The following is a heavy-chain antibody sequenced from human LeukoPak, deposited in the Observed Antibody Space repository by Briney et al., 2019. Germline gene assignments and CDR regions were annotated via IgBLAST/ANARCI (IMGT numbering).Heavy chain of an antibody. CDR1: GGSISSYY. CDR2: IYYSGST. CDR3: ARETSLAGFASGLGFNY. Sequence: SETLSLTCTVSGGSISSYYRSWIRQPPGKGLEWIGYIYYSGSTNYNPSLKSRVTISVDTSKNQFSLKLTSVTAADTATYYCARETSLAGFASGLGFNYWGQGILVTVSS. V-gene: IGHV4-59*01. D-gene: IGHD6-19*01. J-gene: IGHJ4*02.